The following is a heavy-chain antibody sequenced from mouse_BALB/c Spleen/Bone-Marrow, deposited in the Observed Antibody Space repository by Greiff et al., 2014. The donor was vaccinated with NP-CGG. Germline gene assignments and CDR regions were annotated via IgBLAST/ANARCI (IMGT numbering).Heavy chain of an antibody. CDR2: IDPANGNT. J-gene: IGHJ4*01. CDR1: GFNIKDTY. CDR3: ARDSPYAMDY. Sequence: EVQLQQSGAELVKPGASVKLSCTASGFNIKDTYMHWVKQRPEQGLEWIGRIDPANGNTKYDPKFQGKATITADTSSNTAYLQLSSLTSEDAAVYYCARDSPYAMDYWGQGTSVTVSS. V-gene: IGHV14-3*02.